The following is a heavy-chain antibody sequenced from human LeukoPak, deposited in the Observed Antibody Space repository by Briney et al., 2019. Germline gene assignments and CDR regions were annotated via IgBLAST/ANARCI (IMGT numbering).Heavy chain of an antibody. CDR1: GFTFSSYA. CDR3: ARQFNLLTTKDGMDV. J-gene: IGHJ6*02. D-gene: IGHD1-26*01. CDR2: ISSSSSII. Sequence: PGGSLRLSCAASGFTFSSYAMHWVRQAPGKGLEWISRISSSSSIIDYADSVKGRFTVSRDSAKNSVFLLMNSLRVDDTAVYYCARQFNLLTTKDGMDVWGQGTTVIVSS. V-gene: IGHV3-48*04.